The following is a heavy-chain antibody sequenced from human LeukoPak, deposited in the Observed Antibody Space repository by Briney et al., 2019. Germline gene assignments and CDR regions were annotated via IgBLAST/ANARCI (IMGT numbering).Heavy chain of an antibody. CDR1: GFTVSSNY. CDR3: ARDAYSGSYHDY. CDR2: IYSGGST. Sequence: GGSLRLSCAASGFTVSSNYMSWVRQAPGKGLEWVSVIYSGGSTYYADSVKGRFTISRDNSKNTLYLQMNSLGAEDTAVYYCARDAYSGSYHDYWGQGTLVTVSS. V-gene: IGHV3-53*01. J-gene: IGHJ4*02. D-gene: IGHD1-26*01.